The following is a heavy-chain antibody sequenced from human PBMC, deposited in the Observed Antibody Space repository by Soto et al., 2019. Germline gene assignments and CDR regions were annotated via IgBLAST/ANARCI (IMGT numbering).Heavy chain of an antibody. CDR3: TRDGGSYNDFDY. D-gene: IGHD1-26*01. V-gene: IGHV3-64*07. J-gene: IGHJ4*02. CDR2: ISNHGGDA. CDR1: GFIFSRYA. Sequence: EVQLVESGGGLVQPGGSLRLSCAASGFIFSRYAMHWVRQAPGKGLEYLSAISNHGGDATCAESVKDRFTIFRDNSKNTLYLQMDSLRVEDTAMYYCTRDGGSYNDFDYWGPGTLVTVSS.